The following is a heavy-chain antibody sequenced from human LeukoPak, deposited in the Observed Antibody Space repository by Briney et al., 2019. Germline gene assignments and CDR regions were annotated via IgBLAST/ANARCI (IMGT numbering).Heavy chain of an antibody. D-gene: IGHD6-13*01. V-gene: IGHV3-23*01. CDR3: AKVSPPWAAAGPLDY. CDR1: GFTFSSFA. CDR2: ISSSGGST. J-gene: IGHJ4*02. Sequence: GGSLRLSCAASGFTFSSFAMSWVRQAPGKGLEWVSGISSSGGSTNYADSVKGRFTISRDNSKNTLSLQMNSLRAEDTAVYYCAKVSPPWAAAGPLDYWGQGTLVTVSS.